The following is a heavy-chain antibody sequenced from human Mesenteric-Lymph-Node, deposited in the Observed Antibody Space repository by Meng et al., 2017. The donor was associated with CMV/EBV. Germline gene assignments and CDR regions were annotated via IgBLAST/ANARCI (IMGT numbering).Heavy chain of an antibody. V-gene: IGHV3-48*03. D-gene: IGHD5-18*01. CDR2: ISISGSTI. CDR3: ARERGYGPSDFDY. Sequence: GESLKISCAASGFTFSSYEMNWVRQAPGKGLEWVSFISISGSTIYYADSVKGRFTISRDNADNSLYLQMNSLRAEDTAVYYCARERGYGPSDFDYWGQGTLVTVSS. CDR1: GFTFSSYE. J-gene: IGHJ4*02.